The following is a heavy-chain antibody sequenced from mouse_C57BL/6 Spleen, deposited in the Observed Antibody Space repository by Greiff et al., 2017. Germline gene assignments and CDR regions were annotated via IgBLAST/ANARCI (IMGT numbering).Heavy chain of an antibody. V-gene: IGHV1-69*01. CDR1: GYTFTSYW. Sequence: QVQLQQPGAELVMPGASVKLSCKASGYTFTSYWMHWVKQRPGQGLEWIGEIDPSDSYTNYNQKFKGKSTLTVDKSSSTAYMPLSSLTSEDSAVYYCASITTVGYFDVWGTGTTVTVSS. D-gene: IGHD1-1*01. J-gene: IGHJ1*03. CDR3: ASITTVGYFDV. CDR2: IDPSDSYT.